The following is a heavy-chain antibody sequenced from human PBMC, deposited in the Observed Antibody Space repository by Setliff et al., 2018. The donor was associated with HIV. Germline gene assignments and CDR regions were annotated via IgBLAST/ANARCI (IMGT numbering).Heavy chain of an antibody. CDR3: ARHSGSYWFDP. Sequence: SETLSLTCTVSGGSISSGGNYWSWIRQPAGKGLEWIGHIYTGGRTNYNPSLESRVTISVDTSKNQFSLRLTSVTAADTAIFYCARHSGSYWFDPWGQGTLVTVSS. CDR1: GGSISSGGNY. V-gene: IGHV4-61*09. CDR2: IYTGGRT. D-gene: IGHD1-26*01. J-gene: IGHJ5*02.